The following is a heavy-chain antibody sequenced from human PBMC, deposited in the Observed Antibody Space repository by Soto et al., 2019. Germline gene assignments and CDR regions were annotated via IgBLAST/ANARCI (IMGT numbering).Heavy chain of an antibody. J-gene: IGHJ5*02. D-gene: IGHD2-15*01. CDR2: INHSGST. Sequence: PSETLSLTCAVYGGSFSGYYASWSRQPPGKGLEWIGEINHSGSTNYNPSLKSRVTISVDTSKNQFSLKLSSVTAADTAVYYCARRRRVAATGWFDPWGQGTLVTVSS. CDR3: ARRRRVAATGWFDP. V-gene: IGHV4-34*01. CDR1: GGSFSGYY.